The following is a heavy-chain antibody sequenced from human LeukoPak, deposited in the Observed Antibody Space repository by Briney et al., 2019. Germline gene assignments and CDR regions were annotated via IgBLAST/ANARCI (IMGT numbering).Heavy chain of an antibody. Sequence: PGRSLRLSCAVSGFAFSSYAMHWVRRAPGNGLEWVAVISYDGSNKYYADSVKGRFTISRDNSKNTLYLQMNSLRAEDTAVYYCARHSLPYYYDSSGIDYWGQGTLVTVSS. CDR2: ISYDGSNK. CDR1: GFAFSSYA. V-gene: IGHV3-30*04. D-gene: IGHD3-22*01. J-gene: IGHJ4*02. CDR3: ARHSLPYYYDSSGIDY.